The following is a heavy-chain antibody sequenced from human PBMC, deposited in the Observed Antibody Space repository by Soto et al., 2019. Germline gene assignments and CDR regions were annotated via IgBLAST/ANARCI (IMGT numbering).Heavy chain of an antibody. Sequence: QITLKESGPTLVKPTQTLTLTCTFSGFSLSTNEVGVAWIRLPPGKALEWLALIYWVDDKRYNPSLRSSLTITKDTSKNQVVLRMTNMDPVDTATYYCAHRFDWYYFDQWGQGTVVTVSS. J-gene: IGHJ4*02. CDR2: IYWVDDK. D-gene: IGHD3-9*01. CDR1: GFSLSTNEVG. CDR3: AHRFDWYYFDQ. V-gene: IGHV2-5*02.